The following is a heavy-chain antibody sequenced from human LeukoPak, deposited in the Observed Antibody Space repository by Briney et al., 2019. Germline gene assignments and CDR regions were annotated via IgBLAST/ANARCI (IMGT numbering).Heavy chain of an antibody. D-gene: IGHD6-19*01. CDR3: ARADAVAAFFDY. V-gene: IGHV4-59*01. CDR1: GGSISSYY. CDR2: IYYSGST. J-gene: IGHJ4*02. Sequence: SETLSLTCTVPGGSISSYYWSWIRQPPGKGLEWIGYIYYSGSTNYNPSLKSRVTISVDTSKNQFSLKLSSVTAADTAVYYCARADAVAAFFDYWGQGTLVTVSS.